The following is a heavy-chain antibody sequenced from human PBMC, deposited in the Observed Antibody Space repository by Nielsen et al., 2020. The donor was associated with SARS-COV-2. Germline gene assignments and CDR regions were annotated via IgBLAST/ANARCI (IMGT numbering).Heavy chain of an antibody. Sequence: SFQVSCKASGGTFSSYAISWLLQAPGQGLEWMGRIIPILGIANYAQKFQGRVTITADKSTSTAYMELSSLRSEDTAVYYCARGSAHYYGMDVWGQGTTVTVSS. CDR1: GGTFSSYA. CDR3: ARGSAHYYGMDV. CDR2: IIPILGIA. J-gene: IGHJ6*02. V-gene: IGHV1-69*04.